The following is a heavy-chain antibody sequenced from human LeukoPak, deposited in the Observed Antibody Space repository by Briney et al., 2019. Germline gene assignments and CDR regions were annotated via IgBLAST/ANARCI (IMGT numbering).Heavy chain of an antibody. V-gene: IGHV4-39*01. CDR3: ARHTSGNYRYNFDS. D-gene: IGHD1-26*01. Sequence: SETLSLTCTVSGGSISVISYYWGWIRQPPGKGLEWSGSTYYSGSTYYNPFLKSRVTISVDTSKNQFSLKLSSVTAADTAVYYCARHTSGNYRYNFDSWGQGALVTVSS. J-gene: IGHJ4*02. CDR1: GGSISVISYY. CDR2: TYYSGST.